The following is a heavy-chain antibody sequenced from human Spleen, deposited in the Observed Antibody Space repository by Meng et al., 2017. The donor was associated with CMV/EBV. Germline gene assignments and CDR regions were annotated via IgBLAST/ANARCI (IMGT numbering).Heavy chain of an antibody. V-gene: IGHV3-48*03. D-gene: IGHD4-17*01. Sequence: GGSLRLSCAASGFTFSSYEMNWVRQAPGKGLEWVSYISSSGSTIYYADSVKGRFTISRDNSKKTVYLQMNSLGAEDTAVYYCAAKLHGDYAFEYWGQGSLVTVSS. J-gene: IGHJ4*02. CDR1: GFTFSSYE. CDR2: ISSSGSTI. CDR3: AAKLHGDYAFEY.